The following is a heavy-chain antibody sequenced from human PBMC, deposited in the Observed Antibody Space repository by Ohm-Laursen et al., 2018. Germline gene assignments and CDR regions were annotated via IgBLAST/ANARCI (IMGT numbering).Heavy chain of an antibody. CDR2: ISSSSSDI. CDR1: GFTFSTYN. V-gene: IGHV3-21*01. D-gene: IGHD5-18*01. CDR3: ARDTEASSHTAMVLGDAFDI. Sequence: SLRLSCAASGFTFSTYNMNWVRQAPGKGLEWVSFISSSSSDIQYADSVKGRFTISRDNTESSLYLQMDNLRAEDTATYYCARDTEASSHTAMVLGDAFDIWGQGTMVTVSS. J-gene: IGHJ3*02.